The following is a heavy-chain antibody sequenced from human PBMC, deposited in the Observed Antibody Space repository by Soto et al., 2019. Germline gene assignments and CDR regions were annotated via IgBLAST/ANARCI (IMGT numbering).Heavy chain of an antibody. CDR1: GYTFSNYY. CDR2: INPSGGST. J-gene: IGHJ4*02. CDR3: ARDRDGYNGAFDY. Sequence: ASVKVSCKASGYTFSNYYMHWVRQAPGQGLEWMGIINPSGGSTSYGQKFQGRVTMTRDTSTSTVYMELSTLRSEDTAVYYCARDRDGYNGAFDYWGQGTLVTLS. D-gene: IGHD5-12*01. V-gene: IGHV1-46*03.